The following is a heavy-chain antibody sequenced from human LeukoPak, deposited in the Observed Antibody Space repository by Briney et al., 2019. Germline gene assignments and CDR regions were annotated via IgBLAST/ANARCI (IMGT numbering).Heavy chain of an antibody. CDR3: VRDNHDGFDV. V-gene: IGHV3-33*01. J-gene: IGHJ3*01. CDR1: GFTFSSYG. Sequence: PGGSLRLSCAASGFTFSSYGMHWVRQAPGKGLEWVAIIWYDGSNKYYADSLKGRFTISRDISKNTLYLQMNSLRAEDTAAYYCVRDNHDGFDVWGQGTMVTVSS. CDR2: IWYDGSNK. D-gene: IGHD1-1*01.